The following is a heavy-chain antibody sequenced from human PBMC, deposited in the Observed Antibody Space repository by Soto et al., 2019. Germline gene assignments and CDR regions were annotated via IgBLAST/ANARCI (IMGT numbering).Heavy chain of an antibody. V-gene: IGHV3-30*18. CDR2: ISYDGSNK. CDR3: AKDQYSYGDYDAFDI. CDR1: GFTFSSYG. Sequence: QVQLVESGGGVVQPRRSLRLSCAASGFTFSSYGMHWVRQAPGKGLEWVAVISYDGSNKYYADSVKGRFTISRDNSKNTLYLQMNSLRAEDTAVYYCAKDQYSYGDYDAFDIWGQGTMVTVSS. D-gene: IGHD5-18*01. J-gene: IGHJ3*02.